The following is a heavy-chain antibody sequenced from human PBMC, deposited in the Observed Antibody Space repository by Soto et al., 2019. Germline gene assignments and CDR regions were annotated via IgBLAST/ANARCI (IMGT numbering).Heavy chain of an antibody. J-gene: IGHJ4*02. D-gene: IGHD3-22*01. CDR1: GGSISSGDYY. V-gene: IGHV4-30-4*01. CDR3: ARGDPHYYDSSGYFRY. CDR2: IYYSGST. Sequence: QVQLQESGPGLVKPSQTLSLTCTVSGGSISSGDYYWSWIRQPPGKGLEWIGYIYYSGSTYYNPSLKSRVTISVDTSKNQFSLKLSSVPAADTAVYYCARGDPHYYDSSGYFRYWGQGTLVTVSS.